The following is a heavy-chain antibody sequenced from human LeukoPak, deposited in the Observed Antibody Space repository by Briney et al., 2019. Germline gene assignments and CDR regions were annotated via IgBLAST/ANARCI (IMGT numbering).Heavy chain of an antibody. CDR3: ARDAPRDNYYDSSGYYPFADY. CDR1: GYTFTSYA. D-gene: IGHD3-22*01. V-gene: IGHV7-4-1*02. CDR2: INTNTGNP. J-gene: IGHJ4*02. Sequence: ASVKVSCKASGYTFTSYAMNWVRQAPGQGLEWMGWINTNTGNPTYAQGFTGRFVFSLDTSVSTAYLQISSLKAEDTAVYYCARDAPRDNYYDSSGYYPFADYWGQGTLVTVSS.